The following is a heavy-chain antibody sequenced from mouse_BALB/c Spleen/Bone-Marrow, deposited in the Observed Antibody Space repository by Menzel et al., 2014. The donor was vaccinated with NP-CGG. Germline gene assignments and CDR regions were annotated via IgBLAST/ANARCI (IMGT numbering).Heavy chain of an antibody. D-gene: IGHD4-1*01. V-gene: IGHV14-3*02. CDR1: GFNIXDTY. J-gene: IGHJ1*01. Sequence: VQLKESGAELVKPGASVKLSCTASGFNIXDTYMHWVKQRPEQGLEWIGRIDPANGNTKYDPKFQGKATITADTSSNTAYLQLSSLTFEDTAVYYCARWGKLGRGYFDVWGAGTTVTVSS. CDR3: ARWGKLGRGYFDV. CDR2: IDPANGNT.